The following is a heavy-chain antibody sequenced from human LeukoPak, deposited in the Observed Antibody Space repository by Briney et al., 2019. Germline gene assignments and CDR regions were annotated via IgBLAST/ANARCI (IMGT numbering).Heavy chain of an antibody. J-gene: IGHJ4*02. D-gene: IGHD3-22*01. CDR1: GFTFSSYE. CDR2: ISSSGSTI. V-gene: IGHV3-48*03. Sequence: GGALRLSCAASGFTFSSYEMNWVRQAPGKGVEWVSYISSSGSTIYDADCVKGRFTISRDKAKNSLYLQMDSLRAEDTAVYYCASGSGYYYAGFDYWGQGTLVTVSS. CDR3: ASGSGYYYAGFDY.